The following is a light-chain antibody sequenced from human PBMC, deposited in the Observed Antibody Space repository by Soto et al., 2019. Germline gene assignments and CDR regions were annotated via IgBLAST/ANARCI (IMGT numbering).Light chain of an antibody. Sequence: QSVLTQPASVSASPGQSITISCAGTSSDVGGWPHVSWYQQHPGKAPKLVIYEVSNRPSGVSSRFSGSKSGSTASLTISGLQAEDEADYYCSSYTSSSTLVFGGGIKVTVL. J-gene: IGLJ2*01. V-gene: IGLV2-14*01. CDR1: SSDVGGWPH. CDR2: EVS. CDR3: SSYTSSSTLV.